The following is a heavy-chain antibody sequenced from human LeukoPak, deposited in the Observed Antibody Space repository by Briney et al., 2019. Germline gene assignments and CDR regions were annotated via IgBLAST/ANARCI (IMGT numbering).Heavy chain of an antibody. Sequence: GGSLRLSCAASGFTFSWYWMHWVRQAPGKGLVWVSRANDDATITTYADSVKGRFTISRDNAKNSLYLQMNSLRAEDTAVYYCAGDYITQTPEFDYWGQGTLVTVSS. CDR3: AGDYITQTPEFDY. CDR2: ANDDATIT. CDR1: GFTFSWYW. J-gene: IGHJ4*02. V-gene: IGHV3-74*01.